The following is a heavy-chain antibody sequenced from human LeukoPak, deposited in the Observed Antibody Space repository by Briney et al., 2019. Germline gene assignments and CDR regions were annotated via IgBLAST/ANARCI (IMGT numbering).Heavy chain of an antibody. Sequence: ASVKVSCKASGYTFTGYYLFWVRQAPGQGLEWMGWINPNSGATNYSQKFHGRVTLTTDTSISTTYMELSSLRSDDTAVYYCARDERYSYGDNHYPDLGFWGQGTPVTVSS. J-gene: IGHJ4*02. CDR1: GYTFTGYY. V-gene: IGHV1-2*02. CDR3: ARDERYSYGDNHYPDLGF. D-gene: IGHD4/OR15-4a*01. CDR2: INPNSGAT.